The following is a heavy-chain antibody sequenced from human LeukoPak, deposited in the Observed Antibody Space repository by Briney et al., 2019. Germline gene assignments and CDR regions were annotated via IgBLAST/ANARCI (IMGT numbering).Heavy chain of an antibody. V-gene: IGHV4-4*07. CDR3: ARDGYTASYYSLDY. J-gene: IGHJ4*02. Sequence: SETLSLTCTVSGGSIRSYYRSWIRQPAAKGLKSIGRIYSSGTTNYNPSLKSRVTMSVDMSTNQFSLRLSSVTAADTAIYYCARDGYTASYYSLDYWGQGILVTVSS. D-gene: IGHD1-26*01. CDR2: IYSSGTT. CDR1: GGSIRSYY.